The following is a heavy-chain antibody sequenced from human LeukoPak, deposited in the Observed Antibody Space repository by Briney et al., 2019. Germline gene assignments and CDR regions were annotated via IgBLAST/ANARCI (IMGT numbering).Heavy chain of an antibody. CDR2: IYSSGST. CDR3: ARETYYYDSSGYYRNWFDP. V-gene: IGHV4-61*02. D-gene: IGHD3-22*01. Sequence: SETLSLTCTVSGGSISSGNYYWSWLRQPAGQGLEWIGRIYSSGSTNDNPSLKSRITISVNTYKNQFSLNLSSVTAADTAVYYCARETYYYDSSGYYRNWFDPWGQGTLVTVSS. J-gene: IGHJ5*02. CDR1: GGSISSGNYY.